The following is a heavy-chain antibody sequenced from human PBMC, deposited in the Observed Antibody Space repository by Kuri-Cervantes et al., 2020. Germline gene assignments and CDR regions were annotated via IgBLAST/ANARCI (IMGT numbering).Heavy chain of an antibody. CDR2: IIPIFGTA. J-gene: IGHJ5*02. CDR1: GGTFSGYA. CDR3: AREGGSGTSFDWFDP. D-gene: IGHD3-10*01. V-gene: IGHV1-69*13. Sequence: SVKVSCKASGGTFSGYAISWVRQAPGQGLEWMGGIIPIFGTANYAQKFQGRVTITADESTSTAYMELRSLTSDDTAVYYCAREGGSGTSFDWFDPWGQGTLVTVSS.